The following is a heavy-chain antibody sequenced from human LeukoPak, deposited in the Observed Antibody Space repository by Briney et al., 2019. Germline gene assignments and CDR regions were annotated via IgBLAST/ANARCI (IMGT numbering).Heavy chain of an antibody. CDR1: GFTFSTYW. V-gene: IGHV3-74*01. J-gene: IGHJ6*03. D-gene: IGHD3-3*01. CDR3: ARLNYDFWSGVWEGYYMDV. CDR2: IDSDGSRI. Sequence: PGGSLRLSCEASGFTFSTYWMHWVRQAPGKGLVWVSRIDSDGSRISYADSVKGRFTISRDNAKNTLYLQMNSLRAEDTAVYYCARLNYDFWSGVWEGYYMDVWGKGTTVTVSS.